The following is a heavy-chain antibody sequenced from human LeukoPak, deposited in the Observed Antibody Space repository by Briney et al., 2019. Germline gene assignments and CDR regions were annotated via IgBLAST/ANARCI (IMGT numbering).Heavy chain of an antibody. J-gene: IGHJ5*02. CDR1: GFTFSSYS. Sequence: GSLRLSCAASGFTFSSYSMNWIRQPPGKGLEWIGSIYFSGGTYYNASLKSRVTISVDTSKNQFSLKLSSVTAADTAVYYCARQGMVQGVRLPIPDWFDPWGQGTLVTVSS. CDR2: IYFSGGT. D-gene: IGHD3-10*01. V-gene: IGHV4-59*05. CDR3: ARQGMVQGVRLPIPDWFDP.